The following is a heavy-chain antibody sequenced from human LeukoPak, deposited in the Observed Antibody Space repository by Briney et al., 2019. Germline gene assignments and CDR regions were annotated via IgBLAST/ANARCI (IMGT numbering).Heavy chain of an antibody. CDR3: AKQSAGSAAWYSLHYDF. V-gene: IGHV3-23*01. CDR1: GFTLSSYA. CDR2: VDGGGGGT. J-gene: IGHJ4*02. D-gene: IGHD6-13*01. Sequence: GGSLRFSCAASGFTLSSYAMTWVRQAPGRGLEWVSSVDGGGGGTYYADSVKGRFIISRDNSKDTLYLQMNGLRAEDAAVYFCAKQSAGSAAWYSLHYDFWGQGTLVTVSS.